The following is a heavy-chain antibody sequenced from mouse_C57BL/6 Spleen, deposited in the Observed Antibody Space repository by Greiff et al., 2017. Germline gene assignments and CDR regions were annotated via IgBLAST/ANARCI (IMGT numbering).Heavy chain of an antibody. J-gene: IGHJ2*01. Sequence: VKLVESGAELVKPGASVKMSCKASGYTFTSYWINWVKQRPGQGLEWIGDIYPGSGSTNYNEKFKSKATLTVDTSSSTAYMQLSSLTTEDSAVYYFARRAYYGSSPFDCWGQGTTLTVSS. V-gene: IGHV1-55*01. D-gene: IGHD1-1*01. CDR3: ARRAYYGSSPFDC. CDR2: IYPGSGST. CDR1: GYTFTSYW.